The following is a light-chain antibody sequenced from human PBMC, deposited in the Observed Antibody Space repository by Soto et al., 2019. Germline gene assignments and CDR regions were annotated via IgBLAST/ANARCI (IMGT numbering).Light chain of an antibody. Sequence: EIVLTQSPGTLSLSRGERATLSCRASQSVSSSYLAWYQQKPGQAPRLLIYGASSRATGIPDRFSGSGSGTDFTLTISRLEPEYFAVYYCQQYGSSPWTFGQGTKVEI. V-gene: IGKV3-20*01. J-gene: IGKJ1*01. CDR3: QQYGSSPWT. CDR1: QSVSSSY. CDR2: GAS.